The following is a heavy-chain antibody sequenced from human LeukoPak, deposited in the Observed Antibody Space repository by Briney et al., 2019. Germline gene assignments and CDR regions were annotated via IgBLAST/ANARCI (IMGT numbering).Heavy chain of an antibody. CDR3: ARGPTTVTRAFDY. CDR1: GGSISNYY. D-gene: IGHD4-17*01. Sequence: SETLSLTCTVSGGSISNYYWSWIRQPPGKGLEWIGYIYYSGNTNYNPSLKSRVTMSVDTSKNQFSLKLSSVTAADTAVYYCARGPTTVTRAFDYWGQGTLVTVSS. J-gene: IGHJ4*02. CDR2: IYYSGNT. V-gene: IGHV4-59*12.